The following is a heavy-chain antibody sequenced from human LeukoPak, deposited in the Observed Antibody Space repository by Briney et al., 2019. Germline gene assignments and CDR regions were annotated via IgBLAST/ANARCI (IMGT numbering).Heavy chain of an antibody. Sequence: PGGSLRLSCAASGFTFSSYAMSWVRQAPGKGLEWVSAISGSGGSTYYADSVKGRFTISRDNSKNTLYLQMNSLRAEDTAVYYCAKEGVRGWYKRDQQTGQIDIWGQGTMVTVSS. V-gene: IGHV3-23*01. CDR1: GFTFSSYA. D-gene: IGHD6-19*01. J-gene: IGHJ3*02. CDR2: ISGSGGST. CDR3: AKEGVRGWYKRDQQTGQIDI.